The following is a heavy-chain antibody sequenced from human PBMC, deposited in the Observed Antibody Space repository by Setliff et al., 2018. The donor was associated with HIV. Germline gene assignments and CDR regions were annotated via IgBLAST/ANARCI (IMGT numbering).Heavy chain of an antibody. CDR2: ISSSSSTI. D-gene: IGHD3-10*01. V-gene: IGHV3-48*01. Sequence: GGSLRLSCAAPGFTFSSYSMNWVRQAPGKGLEWVSYISSSSSTIYYADSVKGRFTISRDNAKNSLYLQMNSLRAEDTAVYYCARDVFPRVGEVSFDYWGQGTLVTVS. J-gene: IGHJ4*02. CDR3: ARDVFPRVGEVSFDY. CDR1: GFTFSSYS.